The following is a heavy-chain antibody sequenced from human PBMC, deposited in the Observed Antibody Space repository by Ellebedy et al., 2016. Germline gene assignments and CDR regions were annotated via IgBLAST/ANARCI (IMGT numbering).Heavy chain of an antibody. V-gene: IGHV3-21*01. Sequence: GESLKISXAASGFTFSSYSMNWVRQAPGKGLEWVSSISSSSSYIYYADSVKGRFAISRDNAKNSLYLQMNSLRAEDTAVYYCARWRGSQSELDYWGQGTLVTVSS. CDR2: ISSSSSYI. CDR1: GFTFSSYS. CDR3: ARWRGSQSELDY. J-gene: IGHJ4*02. D-gene: IGHD1-26*01.